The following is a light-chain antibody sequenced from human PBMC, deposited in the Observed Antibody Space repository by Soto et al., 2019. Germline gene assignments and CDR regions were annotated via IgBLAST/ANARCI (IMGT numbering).Light chain of an antibody. V-gene: IGKV3D-7*01. CDR3: QQDYHSLT. Sequence: EVVLTQSPATLSFSPGERAALSCKASQSVHNFLAWYQQKPGQAPRLLIYGASTRAAGVPPRFSGSGSGTDFTLTISSLQPEDFAVYYCQQDYHSLTFGGGTKVDIK. CDR1: QSVHNF. CDR2: GAS. J-gene: IGKJ4*01.